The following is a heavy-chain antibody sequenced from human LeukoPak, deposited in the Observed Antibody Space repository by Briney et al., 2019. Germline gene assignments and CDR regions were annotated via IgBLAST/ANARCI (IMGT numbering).Heavy chain of an antibody. Sequence: GGSLRLSCAASGFTFSSYGMHWVRKAPGKGLEWVAVIWYDGSNKYYADSVKGRFTISRDNSKNTLYLQMNSLRAEDTAVYYCAKEASYPFDYWGQGTLVTVSS. V-gene: IGHV3-33*06. D-gene: IGHD5-18*01. CDR1: GFTFSSYG. CDR2: IWYDGSNK. J-gene: IGHJ4*02. CDR3: AKEASYPFDY.